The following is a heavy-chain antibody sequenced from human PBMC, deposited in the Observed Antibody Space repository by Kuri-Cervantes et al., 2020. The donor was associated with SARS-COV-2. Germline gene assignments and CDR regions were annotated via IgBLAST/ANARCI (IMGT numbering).Heavy chain of an antibody. D-gene: IGHD3-22*01. CDR2: ISPYNDKT. CDR3: ARVPLVVITTLDAFDI. CDR1: GYTFISYG. J-gene: IGHJ3*02. Sequence: ASVKVSCKASGYTFISYGITWVRQAPGQGLEWMGWISPYNDKTSYAEKFQGRVTMTTDTSTSTAYMELRSPRSDDTAVYYCARVPLVVITTLDAFDIWGQGTMVTVSS. V-gene: IGHV1-18*01.